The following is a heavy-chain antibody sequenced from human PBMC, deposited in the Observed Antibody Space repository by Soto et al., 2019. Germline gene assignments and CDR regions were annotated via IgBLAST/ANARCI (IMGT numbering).Heavy chain of an antibody. CDR3: AKDEPATAALDY. CDR1: GFTFSSYW. J-gene: IGHJ4*02. V-gene: IGHV3-7*03. Sequence: GGSLRLSCAASGFTFSSYWMSWVRQSPGKGLEWVANIKQDGSEKYYVDSVKGRFTISRDNSKNSLYLQMNSLTAEDTAVYHCAKDEPATAALDYWGQGTLVTVSS. D-gene: IGHD6-25*01. CDR2: IKQDGSEK.